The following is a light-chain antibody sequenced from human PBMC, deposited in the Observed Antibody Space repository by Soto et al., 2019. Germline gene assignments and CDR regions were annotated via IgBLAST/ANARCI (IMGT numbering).Light chain of an antibody. V-gene: IGKV3-15*01. J-gene: IGKJ4*01. CDR2: GTS. CDR3: QQYNDWPLT. CDR1: QSVSSK. Sequence: EIVMTQSPATLSVSPGERATLSCRASQSVSSKLACYQQRPGQAPRRLIYGTSTRATGIPARFSGSGSGTEFTLTIRSLQSEDFAVYYCQQYNDWPLTFGGGTKVEIK.